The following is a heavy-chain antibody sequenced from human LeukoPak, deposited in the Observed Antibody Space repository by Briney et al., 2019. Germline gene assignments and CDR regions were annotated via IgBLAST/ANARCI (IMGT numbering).Heavy chain of an antibody. CDR3: ARGGYSSSFGYYYYYMDV. J-gene: IGHJ6*03. Sequence: GGTLRLSCAASGFTFSDYYMSWIWQAPGKGQEWVSYSSSSGSTIYYADSVKGRFTISRDNAKNSLYLQMNSLRAEDTAVYYCARGGYSSSFGYYYYYMDVWGKGTTVTVSS. D-gene: IGHD6-6*01. V-gene: IGHV3-11*01. CDR2: SSSSGSTI. CDR1: GFTFSDYY.